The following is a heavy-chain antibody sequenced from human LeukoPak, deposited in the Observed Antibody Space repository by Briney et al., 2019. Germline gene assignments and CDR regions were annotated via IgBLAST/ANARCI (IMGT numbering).Heavy chain of an antibody. J-gene: IGHJ3*02. Sequence: GRSLRLSCAASGFTFSSYAMHWVRQAPGKGLEWVAVISYDGSNKYYADSVKGRFTISRDNSKNTLHLQMNSLRAEDTAVYYCAREGVKLVPAAFDIWGQGTMVTVSS. D-gene: IGHD1-1*01. V-gene: IGHV3-30*04. CDR2: ISYDGSNK. CDR3: AREGVKLVPAAFDI. CDR1: GFTFSSYA.